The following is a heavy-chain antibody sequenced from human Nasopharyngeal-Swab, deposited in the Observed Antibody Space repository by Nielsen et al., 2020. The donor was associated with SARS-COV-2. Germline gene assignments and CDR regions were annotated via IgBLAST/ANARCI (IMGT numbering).Heavy chain of an antibody. V-gene: IGHV1-2*06. CDR3: AREPLRTHWFDP. Sequence: SAMDFCLDCGLSFIGYYMHWVRQAPGQGLEWMGRINPNSGGTNYAQKFQGRVTMTRDTSISTAYMELSRLRSDDTAVYYCAREPLRTHWFDPWGQGTLVTVSS. CDR1: GLSFIGYY. CDR2: INPNSGGT. D-gene: IGHD4-17*01. J-gene: IGHJ5*02.